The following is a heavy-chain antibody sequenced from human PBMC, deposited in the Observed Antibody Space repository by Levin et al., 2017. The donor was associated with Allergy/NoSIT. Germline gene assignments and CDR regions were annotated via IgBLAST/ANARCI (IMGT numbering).Heavy chain of an antibody. V-gene: IGHV3-23*01. Sequence: QTGGSLRLSCAASGFTFSSYAMSWVRQAPGKGLEWVSAISSSGANTYYADSVKGRFTISRDNSKNTLYLQMNSLRAEDTAVYYCAKESRGYSTSWTEFDYWGQGTLVTVSS. J-gene: IGHJ4*02. D-gene: IGHD6-13*01. CDR2: ISSSGANT. CDR3: AKESRGYSTSWTEFDY. CDR1: GFTFSSYA.